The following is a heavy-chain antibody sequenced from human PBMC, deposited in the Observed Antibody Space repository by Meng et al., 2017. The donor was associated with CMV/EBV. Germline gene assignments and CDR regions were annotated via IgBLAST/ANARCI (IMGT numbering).Heavy chain of an antibody. CDR1: GGSFSGYY. J-gene: IGHJ4*02. CDR3: ARGAGSDY. Sequence: SETLSLTCAVYGGSFSGYYWSWIRQPPGKGLEWIGEINHSGSTNYNSSLKSRVTISVDTSKNQFSLKLSSVTAADTAVYYCARGAGSDYWGQGTLVTVS. V-gene: IGHV4-34*01. D-gene: IGHD6-19*01. CDR2: INHSGST.